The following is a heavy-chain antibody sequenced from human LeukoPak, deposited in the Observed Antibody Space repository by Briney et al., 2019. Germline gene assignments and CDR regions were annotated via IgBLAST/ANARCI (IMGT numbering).Heavy chain of an antibody. CDR1: GITFSSYW. CDR2: IKQDGSEK. J-gene: IGHJ4*02. D-gene: IGHD4-17*01. Sequence: GGSLRLSCAVSGITFSSYWMSWGRQAPGKGLEWVANIKQDGSEKYYVDSVTGRFTISRDDAKNSLFLQMNSLRAEDTAVYYCAIGDSFDFWGQGTLVTVSS. V-gene: IGHV3-7*01. CDR3: AIGDSFDF.